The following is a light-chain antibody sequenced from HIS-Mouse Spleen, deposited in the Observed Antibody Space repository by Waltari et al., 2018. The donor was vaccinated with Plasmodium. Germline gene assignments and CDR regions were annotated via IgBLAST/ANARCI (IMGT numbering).Light chain of an antibody. V-gene: IGLV2-14*03. CDR1: SRHVGGSTY. CDR2: DVS. J-gene: IGLJ2*01. Sequence: QSALTQPASVSGSPGQSITISCTGTSRHVGGSTYVSWYQQHPGKAPQLMIYDVSNRPSGVSNRFSGSKSGNTASLTISGLQAEDEADYYCSSYTSSSTHVVFGGGTKLTVL. CDR3: SSYTSSSTHVV.